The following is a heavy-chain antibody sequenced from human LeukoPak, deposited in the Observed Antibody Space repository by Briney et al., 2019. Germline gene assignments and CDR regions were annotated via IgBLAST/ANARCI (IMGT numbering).Heavy chain of an antibody. Sequence: ASVKVSCKASGYTFTSYDINWVRQATGQGLEWMGWMNPNSGNTGYAQKFQCRVTMTRNTSISTAYMELSSLRSEDTAVYYCARFSGPVKRGYSGYEPNYYYYGMDVWGQGTTVTVSS. CDR3: ARFSGPVKRGYSGYEPNYYYYGMDV. D-gene: IGHD5-12*01. J-gene: IGHJ6*02. V-gene: IGHV1-8*01. CDR2: MNPNSGNT. CDR1: GYTFTSYD.